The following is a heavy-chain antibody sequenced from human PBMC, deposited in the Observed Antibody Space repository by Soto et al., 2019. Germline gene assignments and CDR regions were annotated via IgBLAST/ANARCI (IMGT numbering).Heavy chain of an antibody. V-gene: IGHV1-2*02. CDR3: ARAVDYYDSSGYSRAFDI. D-gene: IGHD3-22*01. CDR2: INPNSGGT. J-gene: IGHJ3*02. Sequence: ASVKVSCKASGYTLTGYYMHWVRQAPGQGLEWMGWINPNSGGTNYAQKFQGRVTMTRDTSISTAYMELSRLRSDDTAVYYCARAVDYYDSSGYSRAFDIWGQGTMVTVSS. CDR1: GYTLTGYY.